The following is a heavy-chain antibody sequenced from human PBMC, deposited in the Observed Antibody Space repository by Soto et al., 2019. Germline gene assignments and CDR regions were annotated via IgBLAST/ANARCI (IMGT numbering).Heavy chain of an antibody. V-gene: IGHV4-59*10. D-gene: IGHD4-17*01. CDR2: VYARGAT. J-gene: IGHJ6*02. CDR3: ARSSGDDFFYYGMDV. CDR1: GASITSHY. Sequence: SETLSLTCSVSGASITSHYWNWIRQSAGEGLQWIGRVYARGATNYNPSLKSRVTISGATSKNQFSLKLTSVTAADTAVYYCARSSGDDFFYYGMDVWGHGTTVTVSS.